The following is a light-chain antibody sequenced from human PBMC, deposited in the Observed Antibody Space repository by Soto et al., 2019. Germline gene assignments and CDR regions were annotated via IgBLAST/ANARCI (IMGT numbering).Light chain of an antibody. J-gene: IGKJ2*02. CDR3: LQTYSTPGT. Sequence: DIQMTQSPSSLSASVGDRVTITCRASQSISGYLNWYQQKPGRAPNLLIYTAFSLHSGVPSRFSGSASGTDFTLTISSLQPEDFATYYCLQTYSTPGTFGQGTKLEIK. V-gene: IGKV1-39*01. CDR1: QSISGY. CDR2: TAF.